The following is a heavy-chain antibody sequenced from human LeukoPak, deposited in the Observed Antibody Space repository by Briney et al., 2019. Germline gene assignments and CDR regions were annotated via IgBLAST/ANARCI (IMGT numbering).Heavy chain of an antibody. D-gene: IGHD1-26*01. J-gene: IGHJ4*02. Sequence: PGGSLRLSCAASGFTFSSYSMNWVRQAPGKGLEWVSYISSSSGTIYYADSVKGRFTISRDNAKNSLYLQMNSLRAEDTAVYYCARESIVGATRQCYFDSWGQGTLVTVSS. V-gene: IGHV3-48*01. CDR3: ARESIVGATRQCYFDS. CDR1: GFTFSSYS. CDR2: ISSSSGTI.